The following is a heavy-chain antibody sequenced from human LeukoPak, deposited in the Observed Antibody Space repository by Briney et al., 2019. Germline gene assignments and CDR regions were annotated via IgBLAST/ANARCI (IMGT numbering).Heavy chain of an antibody. CDR3: ASRRPRTFDI. CDR2: ISSSSSTI. Sequence: PGGPLRLPCAASGFTFSSYSMNWVRQAPGKGLEWVSYISSSSSTIYYADSVKGRFTISRDNAKNSLYLQMNSLRAEDTAVYYCASRRPRTFDIWGQGTMVTVSS. D-gene: IGHD1-1*01. V-gene: IGHV3-48*01. J-gene: IGHJ3*02. CDR1: GFTFSSYS.